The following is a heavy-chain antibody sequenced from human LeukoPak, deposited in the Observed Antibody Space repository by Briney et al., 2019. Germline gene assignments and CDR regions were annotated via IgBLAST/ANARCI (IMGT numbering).Heavy chain of an antibody. CDR2: IKSRADGETR. V-gene: IGHV3-15*01. Sequence: GGSLRLSCGASGFSFTNAWMTWVRQAPGKGLEWVGRIKSRADGETREYAAPVKGRFTMSRDDSKATLDLQMNYLEAEDTAVYYCTTDLGITLIRGVIVYWGQGTLVTVTS. J-gene: IGHJ4*02. CDR3: TTDLGITLIRGVIVY. D-gene: IGHD3-10*01. CDR1: GFSFTNAW.